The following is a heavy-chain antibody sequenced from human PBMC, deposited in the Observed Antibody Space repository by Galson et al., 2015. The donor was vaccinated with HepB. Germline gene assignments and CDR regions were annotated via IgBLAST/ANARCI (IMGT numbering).Heavy chain of an antibody. CDR2: IIPIFGTA. Sequence: SVKVSCKASGGTFSSYAISWVRQAPGQGLEWMGGIIPIFGTANYAQKFQGRVTITADESTSTAYMELSSLRSEDTAVYYCARAGIRQRSFFRAFDIWGQGTMVTVSS. J-gene: IGHJ3*02. CDR1: GGTFSSYA. D-gene: IGHD6-25*01. V-gene: IGHV1-69*13. CDR3: ARAGIRQRSFFRAFDI.